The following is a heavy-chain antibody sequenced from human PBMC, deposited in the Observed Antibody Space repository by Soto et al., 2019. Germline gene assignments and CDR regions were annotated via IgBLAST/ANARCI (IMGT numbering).Heavy chain of an antibody. CDR2: MNPNSGNT. CDR1: GYTFTSYD. J-gene: IGHJ6*03. D-gene: IGHD3-3*01. CDR3: AIGSRGRFLEWLPTNYYYYYYMDV. V-gene: IGHV1-8*01. Sequence: GASVKVSCKASGYTFTSYDINWVRQATGQGLEWTGWMNPNSGNTGYAQKFQGRVTMTRNTSISTAYMELSSPRSEDTAVYYCAIGSRGRFLEWLPTNYYYYYYMDVWGKGTTVTVSS.